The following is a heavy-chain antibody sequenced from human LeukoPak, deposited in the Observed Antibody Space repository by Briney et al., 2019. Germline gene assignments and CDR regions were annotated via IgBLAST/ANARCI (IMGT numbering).Heavy chain of an antibody. Sequence: GESLKISCKGSGYTFTSSWIAWVRQRPGKGLEWMGIIYPGGSETRYDPSFEGQVTISADRSTSTAYLQWSSLRASDTAMYYCARANRDGHNQNFDHWGQGTLVSVSS. D-gene: IGHD5-24*01. CDR2: IYPGGSET. CDR3: ARANRDGHNQNFDH. CDR1: GYTFTSSW. V-gene: IGHV5-51*01. J-gene: IGHJ4*02.